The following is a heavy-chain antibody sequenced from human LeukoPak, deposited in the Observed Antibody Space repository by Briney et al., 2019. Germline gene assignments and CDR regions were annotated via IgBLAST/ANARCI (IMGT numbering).Heavy chain of an antibody. J-gene: IGHJ4*02. CDR2: IRSKADSYTT. V-gene: IGHV3-73*01. CDR3: RAAADLNDY. D-gene: IGHD6-13*01. Sequence: GGSLRLSCAASGFTFSGSAMHWVRQASGKGLEWLGRIRSKADSYTTAYAASVEGRFIVSRDDSENTAYLQMNSLKTEDTAVYYCRAAADLNDYWGQGTLVTVSS. CDR1: GFTFSGSA.